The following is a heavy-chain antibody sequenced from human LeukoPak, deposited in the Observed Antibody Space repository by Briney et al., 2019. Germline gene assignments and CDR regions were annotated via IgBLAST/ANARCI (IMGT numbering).Heavy chain of an antibody. CDR2: ISSSSSYI. V-gene: IGHV3-21*01. CDR1: GFTFSSYS. D-gene: IGHD6-19*01. J-gene: IGHJ6*02. Sequence: PGGSLRLSCAASGFTFSSYSMNWVRQAPGKGLEWVSSISSSSSYIYYADSVKGRFTISRDNAKNSLYLQMNSLRAEDTAVYYCAGGISSGWFEQRYYYYGMDVWGQGTTVTVYS. CDR3: AGGISSGWFEQRYYYYGMDV.